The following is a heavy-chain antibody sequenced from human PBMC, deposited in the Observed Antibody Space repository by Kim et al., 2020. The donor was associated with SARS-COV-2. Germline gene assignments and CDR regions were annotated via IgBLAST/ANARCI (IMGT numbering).Heavy chain of an antibody. CDR2: IFHNGQT. CDR3: ARNYGAGLYYFDY. Sequence: SETLSLTCAVSTYSISNGNWWGWIRQPPGRGLEWIGFIFHNGQTYYNPSLESRITLSVDTSKNEFSLKLTSVTAMDAAVYYCARNYGAGLYYFDYWGQGILVTVSS. CDR1: TYSISNGNW. V-gene: IGHV4-28*01. J-gene: IGHJ4*02. D-gene: IGHD3-10*01.